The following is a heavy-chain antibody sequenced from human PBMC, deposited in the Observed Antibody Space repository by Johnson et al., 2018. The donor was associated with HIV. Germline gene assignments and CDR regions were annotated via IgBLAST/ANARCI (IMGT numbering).Heavy chain of an antibody. D-gene: IGHD1-1*01. V-gene: IGHV3-48*03. J-gene: IGHJ3*02. CDR1: GFTFSSYA. CDR2: ISSSGSTI. CDR3: ATSTASDALDI. Sequence: VQLVESGGGVVQAGRSLRLSCAASGFTFSSYAMHWVRQAPGKGLEWVSYISSSGSTIYYADSVKGRFTISRDNAKNSLYLQMNSLRAEDTAVYYCATSTASDALDIWGQGTMVTVSS.